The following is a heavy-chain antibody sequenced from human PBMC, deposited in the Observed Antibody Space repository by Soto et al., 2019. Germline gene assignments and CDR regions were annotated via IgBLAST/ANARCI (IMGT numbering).Heavy chain of an antibody. CDR1: GGSINGFY. D-gene: IGHD2-2*01. J-gene: IGHJ4*02. CDR3: AKYRRTQAEGFTLDY. V-gene: IGHV4-59*01. Sequence: SETLSLTCTVSGGSINGFYWSWIRQPPGKGLEWIGYVYYTGSTTYNPSLESRVTMSVDTSKNQFSLKLSSVNAADTAAYYCAKYRRTQAEGFTLDYWGQGILVTVYS. CDR2: VYYTGST.